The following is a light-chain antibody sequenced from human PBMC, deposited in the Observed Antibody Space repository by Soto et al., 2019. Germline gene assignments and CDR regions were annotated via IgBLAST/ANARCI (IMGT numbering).Light chain of an antibody. CDR3: QQYGGSSLII. CDR2: GAS. J-gene: IGKJ5*01. V-gene: IGKV3-20*01. CDR1: QSVSSSY. Sequence: PGERVTLSCRTSQSVSSSYLAWYQQKPGQAPRLPMYGASNRASGIPDRFSGSGSGTDFTLTISRLEPEDFAVYYCQQYGGSSLIIFGQGTRLEIK.